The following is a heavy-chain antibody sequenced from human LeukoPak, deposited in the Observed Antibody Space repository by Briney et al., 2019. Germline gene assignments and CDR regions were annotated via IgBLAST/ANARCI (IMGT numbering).Heavy chain of an antibody. J-gene: IGHJ4*02. CDR3: ARIEVGVFDY. CDR2: IYHSGST. V-gene: IGHV4-38-2*02. D-gene: IGHD2-15*01. CDR1: GYSISSGYY. Sequence: PSETLSLTCTVSGYSISSGYYWGWIRQPPGKGLEWIGSIYHSGSTYYNPSLKSRVTISVDTSKNQFSLKLGSVTAADTAVYYCARIEVGVFDYWGQGTLVTVSS.